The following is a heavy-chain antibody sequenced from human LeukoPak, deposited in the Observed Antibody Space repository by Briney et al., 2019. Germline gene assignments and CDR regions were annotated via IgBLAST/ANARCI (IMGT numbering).Heavy chain of an antibody. Sequence: ASVTVSCKASGYTFTSYYIHWVRQAPGQGLEWMGWIYPYSGDTNYAQNFQGRVTITRDTSISTAYMELSSLKSDDTAVYYCARDRNSGSSLDIWGQGTMLTVSS. D-gene: IGHD6-6*01. V-gene: IGHV1-2*02. CDR2: IYPYSGDT. J-gene: IGHJ3*02. CDR3: ARDRNSGSSLDI. CDR1: GYTFTSYY.